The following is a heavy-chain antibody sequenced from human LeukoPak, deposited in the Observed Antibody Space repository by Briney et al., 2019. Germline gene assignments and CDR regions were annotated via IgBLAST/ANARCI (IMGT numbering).Heavy chain of an antibody. CDR3: ATTVTTRVDY. Sequence: PGGSLRLSCAASGFTFNTYSMNWVRQAPGKGLEWVSAISGSGGSTYYADSVKGRFTISRDNSKNTLYLQMNSLRAEDTAVYYCATTVTTRVDYWGQGTLVTVSS. J-gene: IGHJ4*02. D-gene: IGHD4-17*01. V-gene: IGHV3-23*01. CDR2: ISGSGGST. CDR1: GFTFNTYS.